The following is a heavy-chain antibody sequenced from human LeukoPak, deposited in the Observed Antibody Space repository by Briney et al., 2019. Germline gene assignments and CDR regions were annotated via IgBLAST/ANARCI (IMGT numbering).Heavy chain of an antibody. CDR3: ARDYPSGSYTEYFQH. Sequence: GGSLRLSCAGSGFIFSNYNMNWVRQAPGKGLEWVSSISSSSSYIYYADSVKGRFTISRDNAKNSLYLQMNSLRAEDTAVYYCARDYPSGSYTEYFQHWGQGTLVTVSS. D-gene: IGHD1-26*01. CDR1: GFIFSNYN. J-gene: IGHJ1*01. V-gene: IGHV3-21*01. CDR2: ISSSSSYI.